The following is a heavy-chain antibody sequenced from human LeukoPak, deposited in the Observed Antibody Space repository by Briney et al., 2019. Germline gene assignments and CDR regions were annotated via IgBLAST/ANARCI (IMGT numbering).Heavy chain of an antibody. CDR3: ARRRRRDGYNYLFDY. CDR1: GGSFSGYY. D-gene: IGHD5-24*01. V-gene: IGHV4-34*01. Sequence: SETLSLTCAVYGGSFSGYYWSWIRQPPGKGLEWIGEINHSGSTNYNPSLKSRVTISVDTFKNQFSLKLSSVTAADTAVYYCARRRRRDGYNYLFDYWGQGTLVTVSS. CDR2: INHSGST. J-gene: IGHJ4*02.